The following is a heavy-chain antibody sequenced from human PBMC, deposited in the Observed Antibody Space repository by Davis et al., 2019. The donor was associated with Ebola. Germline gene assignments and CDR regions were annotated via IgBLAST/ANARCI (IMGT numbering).Heavy chain of an antibody. V-gene: IGHV3-7*04. CDR1: GFTFSTYW. D-gene: IGHD3-10*01. CDR2: IKQDGSEK. CDR3: VRGPPYDSGSYPWIY. Sequence: GSLRLPCAVSGFTFSTYWMTWVRQAPGKGLEWVANIKQDGSEKYYVDSVKGRFTISRDNAENSVDLQMNSLRAEDTAVYYCVRGPPYDSGSYPWIYWGQGTLVTVSS. J-gene: IGHJ4*02.